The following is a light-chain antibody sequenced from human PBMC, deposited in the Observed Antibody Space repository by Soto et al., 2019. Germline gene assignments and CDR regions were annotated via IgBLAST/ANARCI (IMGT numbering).Light chain of an antibody. CDR1: QSIRSF. Sequence: DIQMTQSPSSLSASVGDRVIIKCRARQSIRSFVNWYQQKAGEAPKLLIYASYTLQTGVPSRFSGSGSGTDFTLTISGLQVEDSGTFYCQQSFTSPGTFGPGTKVDV. J-gene: IGKJ3*01. CDR3: QQSFTSPGT. V-gene: IGKV1-39*01. CDR2: ASY.